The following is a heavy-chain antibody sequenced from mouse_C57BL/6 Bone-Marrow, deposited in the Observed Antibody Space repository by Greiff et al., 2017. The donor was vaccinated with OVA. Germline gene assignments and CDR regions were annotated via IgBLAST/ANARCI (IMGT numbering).Heavy chain of an antibody. CDR3: ARGGVVYWYFDV. D-gene: IGHD1-1*01. Sequence: EVKLVESGGGLVKPGGSLKLSCAASGFTFSSYAMSWVRQTPEKRLEWVATISDGGSYTYYPDNVKGRFTISRDNAKNNLYLQMSHLKSEDTAMYYCARGGVVYWYFDVWGTGTTVTVSS. CDR1: GFTFSSYA. V-gene: IGHV5-4*03. J-gene: IGHJ1*03. CDR2: ISDGGSYT.